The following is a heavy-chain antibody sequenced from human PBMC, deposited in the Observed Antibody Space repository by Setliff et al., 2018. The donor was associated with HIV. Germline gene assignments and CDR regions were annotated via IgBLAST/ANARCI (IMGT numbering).Heavy chain of an antibody. J-gene: IGHJ4*02. CDR2: VDPEDSEA. CDR1: KSSFRDFY. Sequence: ASVKVSCKVYKSSFRDFYFHWVRQAPGGGLEWMGRVDPEDSEALYPEKFQGRVTITRDTSANTAYMELSSLRSEDTAVYYCARGSCSGCYLSDYWGLGTLVTVSS. CDR3: ARGSCSGCYLSDY. V-gene: IGHV1-24*01. D-gene: IGHD6-19*01.